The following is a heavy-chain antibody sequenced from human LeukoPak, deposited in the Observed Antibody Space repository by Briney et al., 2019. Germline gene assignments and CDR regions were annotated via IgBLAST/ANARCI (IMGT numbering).Heavy chain of an antibody. D-gene: IGHD2-15*01. CDR1: GGSSSSYF. V-gene: IGHV4-4*07. CDR2: IYASGNT. CDR3: AREDPLVAARGFDF. Sequence: KPSETLSLTCTVSGGSSSSYFWTWIRQPAGRGLEWIGRIYASGNTNYNSSLKSRLTMSIDTSKNQFSLRLNSVTAADTAVYYCAREDPLVAARGFDFWGQGTLVTASS. J-gene: IGHJ4*02.